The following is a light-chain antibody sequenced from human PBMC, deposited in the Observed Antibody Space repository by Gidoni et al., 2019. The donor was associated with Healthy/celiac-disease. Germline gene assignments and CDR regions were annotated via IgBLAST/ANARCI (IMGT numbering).Light chain of an antibody. J-gene: IGKJ4*01. Sequence: DIQMTQSPSSLSASVGDRVTITCRASQSISSYLNWYQQKPGKAPKLLIYAASSLQSGVPSRFSGSGSGTDFTLTISSLQPEDFATYDCQQSYSTSLTLGGGTKVEIK. V-gene: IGKV1-39*01. CDR3: QQSYSTSLT. CDR1: QSISSY. CDR2: AAS.